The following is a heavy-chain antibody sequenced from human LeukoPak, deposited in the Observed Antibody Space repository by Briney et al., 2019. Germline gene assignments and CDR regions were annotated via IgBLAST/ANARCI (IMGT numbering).Heavy chain of an antibody. Sequence: ASVKVSCKASGYTFTGYYMHWVRQAPGQGLEWMGWINPNSGGTNYAQKFQGRVTMTRDTSISTAYMELSRLRSDDTAVYYCARAVVPAAEGAFDIWGQGTMVTVSS. J-gene: IGHJ3*02. CDR1: GYTFTGYY. CDR2: INPNSGGT. CDR3: ARAVVPAAEGAFDI. D-gene: IGHD2-2*01. V-gene: IGHV1-2*02.